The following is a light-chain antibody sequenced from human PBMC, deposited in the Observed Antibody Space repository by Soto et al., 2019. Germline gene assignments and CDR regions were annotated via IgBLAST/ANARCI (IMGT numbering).Light chain of an antibody. Sequence: EIVFTQAPGTPALSPGERATPSSRASQSVSKYLAWYQQKPGQAPRLLIYGASSRATGIPDSFSGSGSGTDFTLTISRLEPEDFAVYYCQQYGGSPQTFGQGTKV. CDR1: QSVSKY. J-gene: IGKJ1*01. CDR3: QQYGGSPQT. CDR2: GAS. V-gene: IGKV3-20*01.